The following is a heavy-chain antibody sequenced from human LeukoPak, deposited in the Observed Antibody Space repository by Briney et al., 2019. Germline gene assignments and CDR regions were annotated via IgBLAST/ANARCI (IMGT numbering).Heavy chain of an antibody. D-gene: IGHD7-27*01. CDR3: ARDPSTGDWGYYYYYMDV. J-gene: IGHJ6*03. V-gene: IGHV1-18*01. CDR2: ISAYNGNT. CDR1: GYTFTSYG. Sequence: ASVKVSCKASGYTFTSYGISWVRQAPGQGLEWMGWISAYNGNTNYAQKLQGRVTMTTDTSTSTAYMELRSLRSDDTAVYYCARDPSTGDWGYYYYYMDVWGKGTTVTVSS.